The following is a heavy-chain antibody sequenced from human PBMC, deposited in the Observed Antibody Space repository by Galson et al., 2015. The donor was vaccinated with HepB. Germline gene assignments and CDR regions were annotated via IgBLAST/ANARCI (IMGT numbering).Heavy chain of an antibody. D-gene: IGHD6-13*01. CDR2: IKQDGSGK. Sequence: SLRLSCAASGFTITNYWMSWVRQAPGKGLEWVANIKQDGSGKYYADSVRGRFTISRDSAKNSLYLQMNSLRGEDTVIYYCAREIYSSGWYDHLDYWGQGVPVTVSS. CDR1: GFTITNYW. J-gene: IGHJ4*02. CDR3: AREIYSSGWYDHLDY. V-gene: IGHV3-7*03.